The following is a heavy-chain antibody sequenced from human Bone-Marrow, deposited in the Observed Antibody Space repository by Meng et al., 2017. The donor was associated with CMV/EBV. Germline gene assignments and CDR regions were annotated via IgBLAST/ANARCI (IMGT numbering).Heavy chain of an antibody. CDR2: IYHSGSA. Sequence: CAVSGGSISSSNWWSWVRQPPGTGLEWIGEIYHSGSADYNPSLKSRVTISVDKSKNQFSLRLSSVTAADTAVYYCARYTTSGSYYDYWGQGTLVTVSS. CDR1: GGSISSSNW. D-gene: IGHD1-26*01. V-gene: IGHV4-4*02. CDR3: ARYTTSGSYYDY. J-gene: IGHJ4*02.